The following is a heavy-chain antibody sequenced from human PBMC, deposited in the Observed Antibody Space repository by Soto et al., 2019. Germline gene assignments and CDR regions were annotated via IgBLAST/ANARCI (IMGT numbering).Heavy chain of an antibody. J-gene: IGHJ6*02. CDR2: ISSSSSTI. V-gene: IGHV3-48*02. Sequence: EVQLVESGGGLVQPGGSLRLSCAASGFTFRTCSMNWVRQAPGKGLEWISYISSSSSTIYYADSVKGRFTISRDNAKNSLYLQMESLRDEDTAVYYCARGPAAYGMDVWGQGTTVTVSS. CDR3: ARGPAAYGMDV. CDR1: GFTFRTCS.